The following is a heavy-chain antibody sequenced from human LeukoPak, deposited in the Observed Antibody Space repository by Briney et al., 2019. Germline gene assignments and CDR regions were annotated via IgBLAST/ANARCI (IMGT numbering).Heavy chain of an antibody. J-gene: IGHJ4*02. CDR1: GGTFSSYA. D-gene: IGHD6-19*01. V-gene: IGHV1-2*02. CDR3: ARGKWLGGPFDY. CDR2: INPNSGGT. Sequence: ASVKVSCKASGGTFSSYAISWVRQAPGQGLEWMGWINPNSGGTNYAQKFQGRVTMTRDTSISTAYMELSRLRSDDTAVYYCARGKWLGGPFDYWGQGTLVTVSS.